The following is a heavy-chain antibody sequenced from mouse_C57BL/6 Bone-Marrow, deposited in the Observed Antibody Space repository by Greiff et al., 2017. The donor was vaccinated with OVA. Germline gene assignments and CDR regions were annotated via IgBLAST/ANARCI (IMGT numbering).Heavy chain of an antibody. J-gene: IGHJ4*01. D-gene: IGHD2-4*01. Sequence: QVQLQQPGAELVMPGASVKLSCKASGYTFTSYWMHWVKQRPGQGLEWIGEIDPSDSYTNYNQKFKGKSTLTVDKSSSTAYMQLSSLTSEDSAVYYCAKIYYDYDGRHAMDYWGQGTSVTVSS. CDR2: IDPSDSYT. V-gene: IGHV1-69*01. CDR3: AKIYYDYDGRHAMDY. CDR1: GYTFTSYW.